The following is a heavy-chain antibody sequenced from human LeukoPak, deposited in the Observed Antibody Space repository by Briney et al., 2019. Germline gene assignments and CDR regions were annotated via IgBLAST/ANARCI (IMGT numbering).Heavy chain of an antibody. CDR2: IYSGGTT. V-gene: IGHV3-66*02. CDR3: ARGCWNCSGGSCHDY. CDR1: GFIVSSNY. Sequence: GGSLRLSCAASGFIVSSNYMSSVRQAPGKGLEWVSVIYSGGTTYYADSVKGRFTISRDNSKNTVYLQMNSLRAEDTAVYYSARGCWNCSGGSCHDYWGQGTLVTVSS. D-gene: IGHD2-15*01. J-gene: IGHJ4*02.